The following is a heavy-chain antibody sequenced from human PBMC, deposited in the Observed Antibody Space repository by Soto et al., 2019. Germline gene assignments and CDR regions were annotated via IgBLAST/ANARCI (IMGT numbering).Heavy chain of an antibody. CDR1: TFTFASNC. J-gene: IGHJ4*02. Sequence: GGSLRLACPVSTFTFASNCIHWVRQAPGKGLEWVAVIWYDGSNKYYADSVKGRFTISRDNSKNTLYLQMNSLRAEDTAVYYCARYIATSALDYWGQGTQVTVSS. CDR2: IWYDGSNK. V-gene: IGHV3-33*01. CDR3: ARYIATSALDY. D-gene: IGHD6-13*01.